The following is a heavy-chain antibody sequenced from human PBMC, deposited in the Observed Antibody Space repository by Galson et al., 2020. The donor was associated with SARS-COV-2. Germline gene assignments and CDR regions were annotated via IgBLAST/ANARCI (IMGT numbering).Heavy chain of an antibody. CDR3: AREAEVTAAGSSRDY. J-gene: IGHJ4*02. CDR2: IWYDGSKK. Sequence: QLGESLKISCAASGFTFRSYGMHWVRQAPGKGLEWVAVIWYDGSKKYYADSVEGRFTISRDNSKNTLYLQVDNLGAEDTAVYHCAREAEVTAAGSSRDYWGRGTLVTVSS. CDR1: GFTFRSYG. D-gene: IGHD6-13*01. V-gene: IGHV3-33*01.